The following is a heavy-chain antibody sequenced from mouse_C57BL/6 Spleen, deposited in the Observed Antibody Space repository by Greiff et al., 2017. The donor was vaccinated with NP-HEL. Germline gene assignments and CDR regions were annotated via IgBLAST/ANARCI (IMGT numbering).Heavy chain of an antibody. Sequence: EVHLVESGGGLVKPGGSLKLSCAASGFTFSSYAMSWVRQTPEKRLEWVATISDGGSYTYYPDNVKGRFTISRDNAKNNLYLQMSHLKSEDTAMYYCARDPGYITTGAGGYFDVWGTGTTVTVSS. V-gene: IGHV5-4*01. CDR1: GFTFSSYA. CDR3: ARDPGYITTGAGGYFDV. CDR2: ISDGGSYT. D-gene: IGHD1-2*01. J-gene: IGHJ1*03.